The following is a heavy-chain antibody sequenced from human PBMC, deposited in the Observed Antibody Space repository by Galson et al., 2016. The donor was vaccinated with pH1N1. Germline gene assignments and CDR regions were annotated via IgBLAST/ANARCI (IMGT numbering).Heavy chain of an antibody. V-gene: IGHV1-46*01. D-gene: IGHD1-26*01. CDR1: GYPFTRYY. J-gene: IGHJ4*02. CDR2: IDPSNGGT. Sequence: SVKVSCKASGYPFTRYYFHWVRQAPGQGLEWIGVIDPSNGGTTYAQKFQARVTMTRDTSTSTVYMDLSSLKAEDTAVYYCTRDLGRLRDYWGQGTPVTVSS. CDR3: TRDLGRLRDY.